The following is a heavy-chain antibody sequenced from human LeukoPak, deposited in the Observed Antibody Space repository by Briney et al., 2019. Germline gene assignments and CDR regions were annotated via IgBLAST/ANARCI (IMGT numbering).Heavy chain of an antibody. CDR1: GGSISSYY. CDR3: ARARFGELWGYYFDY. D-gene: IGHD3-10*01. Sequence: SETLSLTCTVSGGSISSYYWSWIRQPPGKGLEWIGYIYYSGSTNYNPSLKSRVTISVDTSKNQFSLKLSSVTAADTAVYYCARARFGELWGYYFDYWGQGTLVTVSS. J-gene: IGHJ4*02. V-gene: IGHV4-59*01. CDR2: IYYSGST.